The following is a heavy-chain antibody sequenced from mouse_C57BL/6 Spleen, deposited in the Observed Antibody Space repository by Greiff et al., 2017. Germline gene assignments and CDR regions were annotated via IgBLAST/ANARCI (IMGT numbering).Heavy chain of an antibody. Sequence: QVQLKQSGAELARPGASVKMSCKASGYTFTSYTMHWVKQRPGQGLEWIGYINPSSGYTKYNQKFKDKATLTADKSSSTAYMQLSSLASEDSAVDYSARGGDYGSVAYWGQGTLVTVSA. J-gene: IGHJ3*01. CDR2: INPSSGYT. V-gene: IGHV1-4*01. CDR1: GYTFTSYT. CDR3: ARGGDYGSVAY. D-gene: IGHD2-4*01.